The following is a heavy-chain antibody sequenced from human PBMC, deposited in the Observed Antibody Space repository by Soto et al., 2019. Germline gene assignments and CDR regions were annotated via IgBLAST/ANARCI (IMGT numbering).Heavy chain of an antibody. Sequence: QVQLVQSGAEVKKPGASVKVSCKASGYTFTSYGISWVRQAPGQGLEGMGWISAYNGNTNYAQKLQGRVTMTTDTATSTAYMERRSVRSDGTAVYYCARLGVGYCSSTGCHAGYYYYGMDVWGQGTTVTVSS. CDR2: ISAYNGNT. D-gene: IGHD2-2*01. CDR3: ARLGVGYCSSTGCHAGYYYYGMDV. V-gene: IGHV1-18*04. CDR1: GYTFTSYG. J-gene: IGHJ6*02.